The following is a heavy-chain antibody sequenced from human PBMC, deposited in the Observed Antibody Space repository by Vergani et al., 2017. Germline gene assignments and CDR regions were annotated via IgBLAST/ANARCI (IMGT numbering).Heavy chain of an antibody. Sequence: QLLLQESGPGLVKPSETLSLTCVVNGGSFTSYHWTWIRQSPGEGLEWVGDIDHTGRPDYNPSLKSRLTMSVDKSRNQFSLTLNSVTATDTAIYFCARVNTETNGHLYYYYYMDVWGQGTAVTVS. CDR1: GGSFTSYH. J-gene: IGHJ6*03. V-gene: IGHV4-34*10. CDR2: IDHTGRP. CDR3: ARVNTETNGHLYYYYYMDV. D-gene: IGHD4-11*01.